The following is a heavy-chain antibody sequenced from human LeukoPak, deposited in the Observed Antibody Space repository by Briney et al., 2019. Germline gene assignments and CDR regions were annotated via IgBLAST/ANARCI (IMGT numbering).Heavy chain of an antibody. Sequence: GGSLRLSCAASGFTFSSYGMHWVRQAPGKGLEWVAFIRYDGSNKYYADSVKGRFTISRDNAKNSLYLQMNSLRAEDTALYYCAKGDRGPGIAVAGPIYWGQGTLVTVSS. J-gene: IGHJ4*02. D-gene: IGHD6-19*01. CDR3: AKGDRGPGIAVAGPIY. V-gene: IGHV3-30*02. CDR1: GFTFSSYG. CDR2: IRYDGSNK.